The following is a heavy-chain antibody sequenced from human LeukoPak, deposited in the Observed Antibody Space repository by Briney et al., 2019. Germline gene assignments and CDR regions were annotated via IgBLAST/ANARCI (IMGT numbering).Heavy chain of an antibody. J-gene: IGHJ4*02. CDR1: GFTFSSYA. Sequence: PGGSLRLSCAASGFTFSSYAMSWVRQAPAKGMAWVSAISGSGRSIYYADSVKGRFTISRDNSKNTLYLQMNSLRAEDTAVYYCAKLNIVVVPAASLDYWGQGTLVTVSS. D-gene: IGHD2-2*01. CDR3: AKLNIVVVPAASLDY. CDR2: ISGSGRSI. V-gene: IGHV3-23*01.